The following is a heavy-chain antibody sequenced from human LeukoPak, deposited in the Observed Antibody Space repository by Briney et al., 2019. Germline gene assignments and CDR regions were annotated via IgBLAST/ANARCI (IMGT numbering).Heavy chain of an antibody. V-gene: IGHV3-48*04. J-gene: IGHJ4*02. CDR3: ARVVVSPAPFDY. CDR2: ISGSSSTI. D-gene: IGHD3-22*01. CDR1: GFTFSSYS. Sequence: PGGSLRLSCAASGFTFSSYSMNWVRQAPGKGLEWVSYISGSSSTIYYADSVKGRFTISRDNAKNSLYLQMNSLRAEDTAVYYCARVVVSPAPFDYWGQGTLVTVSS.